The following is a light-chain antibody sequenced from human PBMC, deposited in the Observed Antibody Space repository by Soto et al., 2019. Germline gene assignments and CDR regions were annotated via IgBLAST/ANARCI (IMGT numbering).Light chain of an antibody. CDR2: NND. V-gene: IGLV1-44*01. Sequence: QSVLTQPPSASGTPGQRVTLSCSGTRSNIGANPINWYQQLPGTAPKLLIYNNDQRPSGVPDRFSASKSGTSASLAISGLQSEDEADYYCEAWDDSLYGAVLGGGTKLTVL. CDR3: EAWDDSLYGAV. J-gene: IGLJ2*01. CDR1: RSNIGANP.